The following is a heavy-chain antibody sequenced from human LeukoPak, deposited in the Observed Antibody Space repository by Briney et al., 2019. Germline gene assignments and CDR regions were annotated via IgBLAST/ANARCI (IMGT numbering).Heavy chain of an antibody. J-gene: IGHJ4*02. CDR1: GFSVSTNY. V-gene: IGHV3-53*01. Sequence: GGSLRLSCAVSGFSVSTNYMSWVRQAPRGGLEWVSVPYSGGTTYYGDSVKGRFTISRDNSNNTLYLQMNSLRDEDTAVYYCVRERAGRFDYWGQGVLVTVSS. CDR3: VRERAGRFDY. CDR2: PYSGGTT. D-gene: IGHD3-10*01.